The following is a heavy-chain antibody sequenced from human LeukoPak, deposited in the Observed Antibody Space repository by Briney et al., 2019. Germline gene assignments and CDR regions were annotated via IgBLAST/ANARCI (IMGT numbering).Heavy chain of an antibody. Sequence: GGSLRLSCAAPGFTFSIEAMSWVRQAPGKGLEWISDIVGSGTKTNYADSVKGRFTISRDNSKNTLYLQMSGLRAEDTAVYYCAKDQLGLFDSWGQGTLVIVSS. CDR3: AKDQLGLFDS. D-gene: IGHD6-13*01. CDR2: IVGSGTKT. CDR1: GFTFSIEA. V-gene: IGHV3-23*01. J-gene: IGHJ4*02.